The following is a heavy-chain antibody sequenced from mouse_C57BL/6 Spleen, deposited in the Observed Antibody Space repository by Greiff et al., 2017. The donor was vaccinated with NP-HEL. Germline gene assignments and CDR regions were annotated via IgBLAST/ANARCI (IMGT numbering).Heavy chain of an antibody. CDR2: INPSSGYT. Sequence: VQLQQSGAELAKPGASVKLSCKASGYTFTSYWMHWVKQRPGQGLEWIGYINPSSGYTKYNQKFKDKATLTADKSSSTAYMQLSSLTYEDSAVYYWAKRNLNPEGYFDVWGTGTTVTVAA. V-gene: IGHV1-7*01. CDR3: AKRNLNPEGYFDV. D-gene: IGHD1-3*01. J-gene: IGHJ1*03. CDR1: GYTFTSYW.